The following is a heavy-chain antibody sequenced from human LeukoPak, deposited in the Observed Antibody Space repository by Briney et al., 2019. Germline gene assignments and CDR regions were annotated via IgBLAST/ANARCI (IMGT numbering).Heavy chain of an antibody. V-gene: IGHV3-66*01. D-gene: IGHD5-24*01. J-gene: IGHJ6*03. CDR2: IYSGGST. Sequence: QPGGSLRLSCAASGFTVSSNYMSWVRQAPGKGLEWVSVIYSGGSTYYADSVKGRFTISRDNSKNTLYLQMNSLRAEDTAVYHCASNGYPGHYYYYMDVWGKGTTVTISS. CDR1: GFTVSSNY. CDR3: ASNGYPGHYYYYMDV.